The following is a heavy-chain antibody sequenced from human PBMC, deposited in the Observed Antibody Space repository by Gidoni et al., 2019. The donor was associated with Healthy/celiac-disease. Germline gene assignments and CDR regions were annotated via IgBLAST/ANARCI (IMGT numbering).Heavy chain of an antibody. CDR2: ISSSSSTI. CDR3: ARDATPGGELPVDY. J-gene: IGHJ4*02. D-gene: IGHD1-26*01. CDR1: GFTLSSYS. V-gene: IGHV3-48*02. Sequence: EVQLVESGGGLVQTGGSLRLSCAASGFTLSSYSMNWVRQAPGKGLELVSYISSSSSTIYYADSVKCRFTISRDNAKNSLYLQMNSLRDEDTAVYYCARDATPGGELPVDYWGQGTLVTVSS.